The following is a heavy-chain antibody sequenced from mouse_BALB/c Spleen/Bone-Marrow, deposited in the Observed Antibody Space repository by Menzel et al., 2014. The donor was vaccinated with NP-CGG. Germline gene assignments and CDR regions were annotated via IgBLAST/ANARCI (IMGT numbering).Heavy chain of an antibody. Sequence: EVMLVESGGGLVQPGGSMKLSCVASGFTFSNYWMNWVRQSPEKRLEWVAEIRLKSNNYATHYAESVKGRFTISRDDSKSRVYLQMNNLRAEDTGIYYCTRHYYGSSFDYWGQGTTLTVSS. V-gene: IGHV6-6*02. J-gene: IGHJ2*01. D-gene: IGHD1-1*01. CDR3: TRHYYGSSFDY. CDR1: GFTFSNYW. CDR2: IRLKSNNYAT.